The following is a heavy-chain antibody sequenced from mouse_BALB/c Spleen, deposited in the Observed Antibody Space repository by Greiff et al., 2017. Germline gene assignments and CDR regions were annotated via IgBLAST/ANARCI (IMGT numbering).Heavy chain of an antibody. V-gene: IGHV1-54*01. J-gene: IGHJ1*01. Sequence: QVQLQQSGAELVRPGTSVKVSCKASGYAFTNYLIEWVKQRPGQGLEWIGVINPGSGGTNYNEKFKGKATLTADKSSSTAYMQLSSLTSDVSAVYFCARRIYYYGSSYWYFDVWGAGTTVTVSS. CDR1: GYAFTNYL. CDR3: ARRIYYYGSSYWYFDV. D-gene: IGHD1-1*01. CDR2: INPGSGGT.